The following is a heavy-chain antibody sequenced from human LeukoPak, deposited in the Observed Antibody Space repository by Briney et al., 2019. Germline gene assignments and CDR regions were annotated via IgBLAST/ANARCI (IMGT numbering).Heavy chain of an antibody. J-gene: IGHJ4*02. CDR2: ISAYNGNT. D-gene: IGHD3-22*01. Sequence: ASVKVSCKASGYTFTSYGIGWVRQAPGQGLEWMGWISAYNGNTNYAQKLQGRVTMTTDTSTSTAYMELRSLRFDDTAVYYCARDLRVGYYDSSGYSSDFWGQGTLVTVSS. CDR1: GYTFTSYG. V-gene: IGHV1-18*01. CDR3: ARDLRVGYYDSSGYSSDF.